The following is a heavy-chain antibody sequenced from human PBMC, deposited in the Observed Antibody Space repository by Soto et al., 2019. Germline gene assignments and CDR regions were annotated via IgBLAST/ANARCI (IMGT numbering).Heavy chain of an antibody. Sequence: QVQLMQSGAEVKKPGASVKVSCKASGYTFTDYYIHWVRQAPGQGLQWLGWINPTNSGTRYARSFQGRVTVTRDTSISTAYMELSSLRSDDTAVYYCARGITSRLVFYYYYMDVWGFGTTVTVSS. V-gene: IGHV1-2*02. CDR2: INPTNSGT. CDR1: GYTFTDYY. CDR3: ARGITSRLVFYYYYMDV. J-gene: IGHJ6*03.